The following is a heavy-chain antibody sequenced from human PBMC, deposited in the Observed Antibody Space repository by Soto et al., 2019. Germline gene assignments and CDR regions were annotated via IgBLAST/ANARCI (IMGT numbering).Heavy chain of an antibody. Sequence: QVQLVQSGAEVKKPGASVKVSCRASGYTFTSYDINWVRQATRQGLEWMGWMNPNSGNTGYAQKFQGRVTMTRNTSISTAYMELSSLRSEDTAVYYCARIRIAAAGYYYYGMDVWGQGTTVTVSS. CDR1: GYTFTSYD. V-gene: IGHV1-8*01. CDR3: ARIRIAAAGYYYYGMDV. D-gene: IGHD6-13*01. J-gene: IGHJ6*02. CDR2: MNPNSGNT.